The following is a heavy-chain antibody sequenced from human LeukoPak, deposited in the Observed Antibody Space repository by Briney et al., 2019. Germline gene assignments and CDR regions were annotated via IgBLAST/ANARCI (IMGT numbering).Heavy chain of an antibody. Sequence: GGSLRLSCAASGFTLSSYSMKWVRQAEGKGMEWVASISSSRSNIKYAGSVKGRFNISRDNDKNSLYLQMNSLRAEDTAVYYCAKLVKVVSPGSFDYWGQGTLVTVSS. CDR2: ISSSRSNI. CDR1: GFTLSSYS. V-gene: IGHV3-21*04. CDR3: AKLVKVVSPGSFDY. J-gene: IGHJ4*02.